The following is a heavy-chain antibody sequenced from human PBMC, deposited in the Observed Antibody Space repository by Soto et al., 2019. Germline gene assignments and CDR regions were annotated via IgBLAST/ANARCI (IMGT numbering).Heavy chain of an antibody. CDR1: GFPFRGFA. V-gene: IGHV3-30-3*01. CDR3: ARDVAAAGTKSDY. D-gene: IGHD6-13*01. J-gene: IGHJ4*02. CDR2: ISYDGSNK. Sequence: GSLSLSCAASGFPFRGFAMHWVRQAPGKGLEWVAVISYDGSNKYYADSVKGRFTISRDNAKNSLYLQMNSLRAEDTAVYYCARDVAAAGTKSDYWGQGTLGTVAS.